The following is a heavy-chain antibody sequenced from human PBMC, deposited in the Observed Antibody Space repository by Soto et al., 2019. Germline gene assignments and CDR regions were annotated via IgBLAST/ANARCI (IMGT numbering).Heavy chain of an antibody. CDR1: GFTFSSYG. Sequence: GGSLRLSCAASGFTFSSYGMHWVRQAPGKGLEWVAVISYDGSNKYYADSVKGRFTISRDNSKNTLYLQMNSLRAEDTAVYYCAKDQTTVTTAPYYYYYGMDVWGQGTTVTVSS. J-gene: IGHJ6*02. CDR2: ISYDGSNK. V-gene: IGHV3-30*18. CDR3: AKDQTTVTTAPYYYYYGMDV. D-gene: IGHD4-17*01.